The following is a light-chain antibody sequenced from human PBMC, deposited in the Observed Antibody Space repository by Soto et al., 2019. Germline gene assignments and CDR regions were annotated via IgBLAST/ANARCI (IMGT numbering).Light chain of an antibody. CDR2: GAS. J-gene: IGKJ1*01. CDR1: QSVTSNY. CDR3: QQSGDSPQT. V-gene: IGKV3-20*01. Sequence: EIVLTQSPATLSLSPGERATLSCRASQSVTSNYLAWYQQKPGQAPRLLIYGASSRATAIPDRFTGSGSGTAFTLTISRLEPEDLAVYHCQQSGDSPQTFGQGTKVEIK.